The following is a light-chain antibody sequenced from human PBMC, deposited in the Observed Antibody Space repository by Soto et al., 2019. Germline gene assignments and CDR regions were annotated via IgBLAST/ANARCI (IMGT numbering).Light chain of an antibody. CDR2: NVS. J-gene: IGLJ2*01. Sequence: QSALPQPASVSGSPGQSITISCTGTSSDVGGYNYVSWYEQHPGKAPKLIIYNVSNRPSGVSNRFSGSKSGNTASLTISGLQAEDEGHYYCSSFTSSNTVLFGGGTKLTGL. CDR3: SSFTSSNTVL. V-gene: IGLV2-14*01. CDR1: SSDVGGYNY.